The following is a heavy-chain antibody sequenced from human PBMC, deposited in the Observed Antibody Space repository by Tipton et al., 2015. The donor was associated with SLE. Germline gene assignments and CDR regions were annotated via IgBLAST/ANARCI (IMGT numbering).Heavy chain of an antibody. Sequence: SLRLSCAASGFTFSSYWMSWVRQAPGKGLEWVANIKQDGSEKYYVDSVKGRFTISRDNAKNSLYLQMNSLRAEDTAVYYCARDVSLRHYDYWSGYYNYYYYMDVRGKGTTVIVSS. CDR1: GFTFSSYW. J-gene: IGHJ6*03. CDR3: ARDVSLRHYDYWSGYYNYYYYMDV. CDR2: IKQDGSEK. D-gene: IGHD3-3*01. V-gene: IGHV3-7*01.